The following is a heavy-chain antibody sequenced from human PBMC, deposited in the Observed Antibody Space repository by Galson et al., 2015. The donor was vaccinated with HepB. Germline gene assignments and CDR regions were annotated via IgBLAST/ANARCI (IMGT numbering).Heavy chain of an antibody. J-gene: IGHJ4*02. V-gene: IGHV1-3*01. Sequence: SVKVSCKASGYIFSSFAIHWVRQAPGQRLEWMGWINAGNDRAIYSQKFQGRITITKNKSASTAYMELSSLKSEDTARYYCASPHDFWSGASDFWGQGTLVTVTS. CDR3: ASPHDFWSGASDF. CDR2: INAGNDRA. D-gene: IGHD3-3*01. CDR1: GYIFSSFA.